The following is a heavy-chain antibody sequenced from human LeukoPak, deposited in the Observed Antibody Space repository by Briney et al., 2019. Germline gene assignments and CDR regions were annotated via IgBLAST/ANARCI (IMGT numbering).Heavy chain of an antibody. J-gene: IGHJ2*01. CDR3: ASEHLGGNCYSCSYWYLEL. D-gene: IGHD2-21*02. V-gene: IGHV4-30-4*01. CDR1: GDSITSGDYY. Sequence: SESLSLTCTVSGDSITSGDYYWSWIRQPPGKGLEWIGYIYYSGSTYYNPSLKSRITISLDTSQNQISLELNSVTAADTAVYCYASEHLGGNCYSCSYWYLELWGRGTLVTVSS. CDR2: IYYSGST.